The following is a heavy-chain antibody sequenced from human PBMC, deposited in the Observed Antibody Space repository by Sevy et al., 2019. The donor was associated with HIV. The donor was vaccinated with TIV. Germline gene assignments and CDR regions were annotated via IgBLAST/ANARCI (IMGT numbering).Heavy chain of an antibody. CDR2: INSDGSST. CDR3: SRGLYYYDMRGYQEPGDY. CDR1: GITLTPYW. Sequence: GGSLRLSCAASGITLTPYWMHWVRQVPGKGLVWVSRINSDGSSTSYAESVKGRFTISRDNGKNTVYLQMKSLRVEDTAVYFCSRGLYYYDMRGYQEPGDYWGQGVLVTVSS. V-gene: IGHV3-74*01. J-gene: IGHJ4*02. D-gene: IGHD3-22*01.